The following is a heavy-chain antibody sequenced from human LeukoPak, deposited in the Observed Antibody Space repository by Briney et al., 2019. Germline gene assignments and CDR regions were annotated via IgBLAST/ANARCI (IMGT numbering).Heavy chain of an antibody. Sequence: SETLSLTCTVSGGSVSSGSYYWGWIRQPPGKGLEWIGYIYYSGSTNYNPSLKSRVTISVDTSKNQFSLKLSSVTAADTAVYYCAAEVGDYVDYWGQGTLVTVSS. CDR1: GGSVSSGSYY. D-gene: IGHD1-26*01. CDR3: AAEVGDYVDY. V-gene: IGHV4-61*01. CDR2: IYYSGST. J-gene: IGHJ4*02.